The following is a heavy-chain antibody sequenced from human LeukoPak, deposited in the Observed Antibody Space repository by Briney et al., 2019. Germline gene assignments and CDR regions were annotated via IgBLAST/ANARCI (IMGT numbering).Heavy chain of an antibody. Sequence: GGSLRLSCAASGFTFSSYGMHWVRQAPGKGLEWVAVIWYDGSNKYYADSVKGRFTISRDNSKNTLYLQMNSLRAEDTAVYYCARAPGYSYGPGAYWGQGTLVTVSS. CDR2: IWYDGSNK. CDR3: ARAPGYSYGPGAY. J-gene: IGHJ4*02. CDR1: GFTFSSYG. D-gene: IGHD5-18*01. V-gene: IGHV3-30*19.